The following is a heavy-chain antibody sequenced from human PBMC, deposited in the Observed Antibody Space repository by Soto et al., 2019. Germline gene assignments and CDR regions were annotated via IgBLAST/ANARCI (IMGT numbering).Heavy chain of an antibody. CDR1: GFTFSSYV. CDR2: ISYDGNNK. CDR3: ARAGCDGGTCYTLVGLRYGMDV. J-gene: IGHJ6*02. Sequence: QVQLVESGGGVVQPGRSLRLSCAVSGFTFSSYVMYWVRQAPGRGLEWVAVISYDGNNKYYADSVKGRFTISRYNSKNTLYLPMNSLRAADTAVYYCARAGCDGGTCYTLVGLRYGMDVWGQGTTVTVSS. D-gene: IGHD2-15*01. V-gene: IGHV3-30-3*01.